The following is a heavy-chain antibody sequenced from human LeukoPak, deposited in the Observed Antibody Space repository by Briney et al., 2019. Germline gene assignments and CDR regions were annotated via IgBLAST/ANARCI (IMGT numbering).Heavy chain of an antibody. CDR1: GFTFNNFG. CDR2: ISYDGSNK. Sequence: GGSLRLSCAASGFTFNNFGMHWVRQAPGKGLEWVAVISYDGSNKYYADSVKGRFTISRDNSKNTLYLQMNSLRAEDTAVYYCAFDYWGQGTLVTVSS. V-gene: IGHV3-30*19. J-gene: IGHJ4*02. CDR3: AFDY.